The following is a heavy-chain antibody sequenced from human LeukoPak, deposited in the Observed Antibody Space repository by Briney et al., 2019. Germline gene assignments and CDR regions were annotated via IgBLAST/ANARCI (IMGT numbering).Heavy chain of an antibody. CDR2: IYYSGST. CDR3: ARDFTHSYYYYGMDV. J-gene: IGHJ6*02. Sequence: SETLSLTCNVSGGSLNSGGHYWSWIRQHPGKGLEWIGYIYYSGSTYYNPSLESRVIISVDTSKNQFSLNVSSVTAADTAVYYCARDFTHSYYYYGMDVWGQGTTVTVS. CDR1: GGSLNSGGHY. D-gene: IGHD3-16*01. V-gene: IGHV4-31*03.